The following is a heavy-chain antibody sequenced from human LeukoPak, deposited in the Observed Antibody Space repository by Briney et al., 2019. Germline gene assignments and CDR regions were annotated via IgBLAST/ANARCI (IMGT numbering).Heavy chain of an antibody. V-gene: IGHV4-34*01. Sequence: SETLSLTCAVYGGSFSGYYWSWIRQPPGKGLEWIGEINHSGSTNYNPSLKSRVTISVDTSKNQFSLKLSSVTAADTAVYYCARGRPYYGSGSRIGSFDYWGQGTLVTVSS. CDR3: ARGRPYYGSGSRIGSFDY. D-gene: IGHD3-10*01. J-gene: IGHJ4*02. CDR1: GGSFSGYY. CDR2: INHSGST.